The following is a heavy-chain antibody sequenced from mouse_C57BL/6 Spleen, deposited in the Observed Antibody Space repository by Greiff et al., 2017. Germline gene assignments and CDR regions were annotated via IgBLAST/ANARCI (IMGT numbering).Heavy chain of an antibody. V-gene: IGHV1-64*01. Sequence: QVQLQQPGAELVKPGASVKLSCKASGYTFTSYWMHWVKQRPGQGLEWIGMIHPNSGSTNYNEKFKSKATLTVDKSSSTAYMQLSSLTSEDSAVYYCAREYGYLYYAMDYWGQGTSVTVSS. CDR2: IHPNSGST. D-gene: IGHD2-2*01. CDR3: AREYGYLYYAMDY. J-gene: IGHJ4*01. CDR1: GYTFTSYW.